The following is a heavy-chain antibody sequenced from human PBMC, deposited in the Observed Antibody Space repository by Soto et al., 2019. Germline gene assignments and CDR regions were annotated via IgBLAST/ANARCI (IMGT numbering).Heavy chain of an antibody. CDR1: GGSISSSSYY. J-gene: IGHJ6*03. V-gene: IGHV4-39*01. CDR3: ARDSGGGYDSRPYYYMDV. D-gene: IGHD5-12*01. CDR2: IYYSGST. Sequence: SETLSLTCAVSGGSISSSSYYWGWIRQPPGKGLEWIGSIYYSGSTYYNPSLKSRVTISVDTSKNQFSLKLSSVTAADTAVYYCARDSGGGYDSRPYYYMDVWGKGTTVTVSS.